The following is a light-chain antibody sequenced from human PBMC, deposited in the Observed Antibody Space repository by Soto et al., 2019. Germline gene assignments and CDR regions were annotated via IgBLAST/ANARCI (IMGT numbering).Light chain of an antibody. V-gene: IGKV3-20*01. J-gene: IGKJ1*01. CDR1: QSVSSD. CDR3: KHYVTSPK. CDR2: GAS. Sequence: EIVMTQSPATLSVSPGEIATLSCSASQSVSSDLAWYHQKPGQAPRLLIYGASTRATGIPDRFSGSGSGKDFTLAISRLEPEDFAVYYCKHYVTSPKFGQGTKVDIK.